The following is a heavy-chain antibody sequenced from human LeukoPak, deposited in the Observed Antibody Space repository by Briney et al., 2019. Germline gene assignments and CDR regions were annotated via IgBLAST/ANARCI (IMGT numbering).Heavy chain of an antibody. CDR2: VSAQHGQT. CDR3: ARDGHRRYHYDSSGREDAFDI. Sequence: ASVKVSCKTSGYSENFYGITWVRQVAGQGLEWMGWVSAQHGQTEYAPNSQDRVTMTTDTYTNTAYMELRSLRSDDTAVYYCARDGHRRYHYDSSGREDAFDIWGQGTMVTVSS. CDR1: GYSENFYG. J-gene: IGHJ3*02. D-gene: IGHD3-22*01. V-gene: IGHV1-18*01.